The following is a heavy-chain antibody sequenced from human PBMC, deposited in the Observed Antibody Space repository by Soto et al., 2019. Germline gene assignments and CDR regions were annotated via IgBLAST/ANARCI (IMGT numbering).Heavy chain of an antibody. D-gene: IGHD1-1*01. V-gene: IGHV3-30*04. CDR1: GSSFHSFS. J-gene: IGHJ4*02. Sequence: QELLMESGGGVVQPGSSLRLSCVASGSSFHSFSMNWVRQTPDKGLEWVAVISYDGSIQYYGDSVKGRFTISRDNSKNTLYLQMNSLRPEDTAVYYCATELEFRRYFDYWGQVTLVTVSS. CDR2: ISYDGSIQ. CDR3: ATELEFRRYFDY.